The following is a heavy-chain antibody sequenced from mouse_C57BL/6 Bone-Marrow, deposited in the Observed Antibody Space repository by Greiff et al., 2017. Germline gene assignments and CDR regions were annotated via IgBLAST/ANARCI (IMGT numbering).Heavy chain of an antibody. CDR3: AREVLSWFAD. CDR1: GYSITSGYY. Sequence: EVQLQESGPGLVKPSQSLSLTCSVPGYSITSGYYWNWIRQFPGKKLEWMGYISYDGSNNYNPSLKNLISITRDTSKNQFFLKLNSVTTEDTATYYCAREVLSWFADWGQGTLVTVSA. J-gene: IGHJ3*01. CDR2: ISYDGSN. V-gene: IGHV3-6*01.